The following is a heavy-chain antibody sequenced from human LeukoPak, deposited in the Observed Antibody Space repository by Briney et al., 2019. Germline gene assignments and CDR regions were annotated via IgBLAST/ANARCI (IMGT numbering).Heavy chain of an antibody. CDR2: ISGSGGGT. CDR3: AKDQIAVAGFVGIQRPGDFDY. V-gene: IGHV3-23*01. Sequence: GGSLRLSCAASGFTFSSYAMSWVRPAPGKGLEWVSAISGSGGGTYYADSVKGRFTISRDNSKNTLYLQMNSLRAEDTAVYYCAKDQIAVAGFVGIQRPGDFDYWGQGTLVTVSS. J-gene: IGHJ4*02. D-gene: IGHD6-19*01. CDR1: GFTFSSYA.